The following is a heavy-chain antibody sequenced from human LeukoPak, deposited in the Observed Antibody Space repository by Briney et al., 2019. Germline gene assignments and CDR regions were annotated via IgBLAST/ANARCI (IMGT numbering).Heavy chain of an antibody. V-gene: IGHV1-18*01. Sequence: ASVKVSCKASGYTFTSYGISWVRQAPGKGLEWMGWISAYNGNTNYAQKLQGRVTMTTDTSTSTAYMELRSLRSDDTAVYYCARGARYDILTSYPLYYYGMDVWGQGTTVTVSS. CDR2: ISAYNGNT. J-gene: IGHJ6*02. CDR3: ARGARYDILTSYPLYYYGMDV. CDR1: GYTFTSYG. D-gene: IGHD3-9*01.